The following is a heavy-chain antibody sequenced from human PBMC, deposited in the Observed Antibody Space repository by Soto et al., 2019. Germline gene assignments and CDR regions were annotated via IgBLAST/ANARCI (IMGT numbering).Heavy chain of an antibody. CDR1: GFTFSSYW. J-gene: IGHJ3*02. CDR2: INSDGSST. Sequence: GGSLRLSCAASGFTFSSYWMHWVRQAPGKGLMWVSRINSDGSSTSYADSVKGRFTISRDNAKNTLYLQMNSLRAEDTAVYYCARDRALRYFDWLGDAFDIWGQGTMVTVSS. CDR3: ARDRALRYFDWLGDAFDI. V-gene: IGHV3-74*01. D-gene: IGHD3-9*01.